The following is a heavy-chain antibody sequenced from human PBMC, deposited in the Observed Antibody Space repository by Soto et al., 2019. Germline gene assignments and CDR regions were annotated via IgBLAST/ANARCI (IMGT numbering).Heavy chain of an antibody. J-gene: IGHJ6*02. CDR1: GFTFSSYA. Sequence: GGSLRLSCLVSGFTFSSYAMHWVRRAPGKGLEWVAIISDDGRNKYYEDSMKGRFTISRDNSKNTLYLQVDSLRAEDTAVYYCARTGTTAPTSKHFYGLDVWGQGTTVTVSS. CDR2: ISDDGRNK. CDR3: ARTGTTAPTSKHFYGLDV. V-gene: IGHV3-30*03. D-gene: IGHD1-1*01.